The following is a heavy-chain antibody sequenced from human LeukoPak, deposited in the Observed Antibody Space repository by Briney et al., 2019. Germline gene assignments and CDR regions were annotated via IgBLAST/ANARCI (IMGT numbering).Heavy chain of an antibody. V-gene: IGHV1-2*02. Sequence: ASVKVSCKASGYTFTGYYMHWVRQAPGQGLEWMGWINPNSGGTNYAQKFQGKVTMTRDTSISTAYMELSRLRSDDTAVYYCARVPSRSSDYYYMDVWSKGTTVTVSS. CDR2: INPNSGGT. J-gene: IGHJ6*03. CDR1: GYTFTGYY. CDR3: ARVPSRSSDYYYMDV.